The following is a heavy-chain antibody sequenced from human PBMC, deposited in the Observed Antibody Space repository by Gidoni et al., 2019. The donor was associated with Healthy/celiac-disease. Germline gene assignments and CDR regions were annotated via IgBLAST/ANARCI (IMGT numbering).Heavy chain of an antibody. CDR3: ARDGSRGVTSTFFDY. V-gene: IGHV1-69*01. Sequence: QVQLVQSGAEVKKPGSSVKVSCQPSGCTSSSYAISWVRQAPGQGLAWMGGIIPIFGTANYAQKFQGRVTITADESTSTAYMELSSLRSEDTAVYYCARDGSRGVTSTFFDYWGQGTLVTVSS. CDR2: IIPIFGTA. CDR1: GCTSSSYA. D-gene: IGHD2-21*02. J-gene: IGHJ4*02.